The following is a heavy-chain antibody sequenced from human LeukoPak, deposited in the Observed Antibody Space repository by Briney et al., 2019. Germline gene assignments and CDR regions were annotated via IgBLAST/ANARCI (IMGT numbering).Heavy chain of an antibody. J-gene: IGHJ4*02. CDR3: ARVDRFLGSYYFDC. CDR2: IYYSGST. CDR1: GGSISSSSYY. V-gene: IGHV4-39*07. Sequence: SETLSLTCTVSGGSISSSSYYWGWIRQPPGKGLEWIGSIYYSGSTYYNPSLKSRVTISVDTSKNQFSLKLSSVTAADTAVYYCARVDRFLGSYYFDCWGQGTLVTVSS. D-gene: IGHD3-3*01.